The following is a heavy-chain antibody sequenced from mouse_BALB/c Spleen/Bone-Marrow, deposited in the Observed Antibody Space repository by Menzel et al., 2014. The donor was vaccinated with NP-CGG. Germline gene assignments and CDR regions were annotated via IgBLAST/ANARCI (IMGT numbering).Heavy chain of an antibody. CDR3: VRQDYDYPMDY. J-gene: IGHJ4*01. Sequence: EVKVEESGGGLVQPKGPLKLSCAASGFTFNIYAMNWVRQAPRKGLEWVARISSKSTNYTTCYADSVKDRFTISSDDSQSMLYLQMNSLKTEDTAIYYCVRQDYDYPMDYWGQGTSVTVSS. D-gene: IGHD2-4*01. CDR2: ISSKSTNYTT. V-gene: IGHV10-1*01. CDR1: GFTFNIYA.